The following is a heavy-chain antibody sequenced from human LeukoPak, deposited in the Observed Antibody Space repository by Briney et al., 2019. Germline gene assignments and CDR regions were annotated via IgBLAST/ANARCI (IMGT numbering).Heavy chain of an antibody. CDR3: ARMNYDIFYGMDV. Sequence: PSETLSLTCTVSGGSISSFYWSWIRQPPGKGLEWIGYIYYSGNTNYNPSLKSRVTISVDTSKNQFSLKLSSVTAADTAVYYCARMNYDIFYGMDVWGQGTTVTVSS. CDR1: GGSISSFY. V-gene: IGHV4-59*08. J-gene: IGHJ6*02. D-gene: IGHD3-9*01. CDR2: IYYSGNT.